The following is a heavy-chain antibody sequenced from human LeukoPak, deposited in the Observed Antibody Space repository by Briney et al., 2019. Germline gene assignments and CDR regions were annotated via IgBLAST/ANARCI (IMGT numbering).Heavy chain of an antibody. CDR1: GGSISSGGYY. CDR3: ARHATPGAYCGDDCYSNGFDY. CDR2: IYYSGST. V-gene: IGHV4-31*03. J-gene: IGHJ4*02. D-gene: IGHD2-21*02. Sequence: ASETLSLTCTVSGGSISSGGYYWSWIRQHPGKGLEWIGYIYYSGSTYYNPSLKSRVTISVDTSKNQFSLKLSSVTAADTAVYYCARHATPGAYCGDDCYSNGFDYWGQGTLVTVSS.